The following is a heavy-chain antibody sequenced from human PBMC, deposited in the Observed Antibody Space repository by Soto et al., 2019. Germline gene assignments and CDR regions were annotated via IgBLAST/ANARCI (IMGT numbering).Heavy chain of an antibody. CDR2: IYSGGST. CDR3: ARVDYQYSSACDY. J-gene: IGHJ4*02. CDR1: GFTVISNY. Sequence: PWGSLRLSCAASGFTVISNYISFFRQAPWKWLEWVSVIYSGGSTYYADSVKGRFTISRDNSKNTLYLQMNSLRAEDTAVYYCARVDYQYSSACDYWGQGTLVTVSS. D-gene: IGHD4-4*01. V-gene: IGHV3-53*01.